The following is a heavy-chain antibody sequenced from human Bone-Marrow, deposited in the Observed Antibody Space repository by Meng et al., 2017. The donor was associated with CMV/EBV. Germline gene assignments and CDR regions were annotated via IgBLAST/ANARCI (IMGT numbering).Heavy chain of an antibody. CDR3: ARGAADIVVVPAYYYGMDV. D-gene: IGHD2-2*01. Sequence: ASVKVSCKASGYTFTGYYIHWVRQAPGQGLEWMGWINPNSGGTNYAQKFQGRVTMTRDTSISTAYMELSRLRSDDTAVYYCARGAADIVVVPAYYYGMDVWGQGTTVTAYS. CDR2: INPNSGGT. J-gene: IGHJ6*01. CDR1: GYTFTGYY. V-gene: IGHV1-2*02.